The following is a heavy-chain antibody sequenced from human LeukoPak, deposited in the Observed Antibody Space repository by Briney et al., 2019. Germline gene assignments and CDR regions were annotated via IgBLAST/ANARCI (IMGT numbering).Heavy chain of an antibody. D-gene: IGHD3-9*01. V-gene: IGHV3-33*01. CDR1: GFTFSSYG. CDR2: IWYDGSNK. Sequence: GGSLRLSCAASGFTFSSYGLHWVRQAPGKGLEWVAVIWYDGSNKYYADSVKGRFTISRDNSKNTLYLQMNSLRAEDTAVYYCARDHDTWAPYHYYYGMDVWGQGTTVTVSS. J-gene: IGHJ6*02. CDR3: ARDHDTWAPYHYYYGMDV.